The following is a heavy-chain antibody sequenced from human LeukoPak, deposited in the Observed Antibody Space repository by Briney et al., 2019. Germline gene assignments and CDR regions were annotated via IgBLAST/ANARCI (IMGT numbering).Heavy chain of an antibody. J-gene: IGHJ3*02. CDR3: ARGKPYNAFAI. CDR2: IYSGGST. V-gene: IGHV3-66*01. Sequence: GGSLGLSCAASGFTVSSTYMSWVRQAPGEGLEWVSVIYSGGSTYYADSVKGRFTISRDNSKNTLYLQMNSLRAEDTAVYYCARGKPYNAFAIWGQGTMGTVSS. CDR1: GFTVSSTY. D-gene: IGHD1-14*01.